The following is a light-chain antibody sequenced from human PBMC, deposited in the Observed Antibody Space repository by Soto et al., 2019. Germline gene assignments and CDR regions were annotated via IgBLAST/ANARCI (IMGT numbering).Light chain of an antibody. CDR3: QQSFSSPPWT. V-gene: IGKV1-39*01. Sequence: IEVTQSPSSLAASLGDRVTITRRASENIKTYLNWYQQKPGKAPNLLIYAASSLHSGVPSRFSGSGSGTDFTLTISSLQPEDFATYYCQQSFSSPPWTFGQGTKVDIK. J-gene: IGKJ1*01. CDR2: AAS. CDR1: ENIKTY.